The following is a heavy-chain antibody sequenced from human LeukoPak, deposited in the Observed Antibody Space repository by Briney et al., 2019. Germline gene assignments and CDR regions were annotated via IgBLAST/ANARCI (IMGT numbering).Heavy chain of an antibody. D-gene: IGHD6-13*01. J-gene: IGHJ2*01. CDR1: GGSISSGGYY. V-gene: IGHV4-31*03. CDR2: IYYSGST. CDR3: ARAPGSGAAAGTGGSRPYWYFDL. Sequence: SETLSLTCTVSGGSISSGGYYWSWIRQHPGKGLEWIGYIYYSGSTYYNPSLKSRVTISVDTSKNQFSLKLSSVTAADTAVYYCARAPGSGAAAGTGGSRPYWYFDLWGRGTLVTVSS.